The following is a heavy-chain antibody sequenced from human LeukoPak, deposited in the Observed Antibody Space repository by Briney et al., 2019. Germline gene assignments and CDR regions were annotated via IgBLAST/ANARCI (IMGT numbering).Heavy chain of an antibody. D-gene: IGHD6-19*01. J-gene: IGHJ4*02. V-gene: IGHV1-46*01. CDR1: GYTFTSNY. Sequence: ASVKVSCKAFGYTFTSNYMHWVRQAPGQGLEWMGIINPSGGSTSYAQKFQGRVTMTRDMSTSTVYMELSSLRSEDTAVYYCARGAVAGYYFDYWGQGTLVTVSS. CDR3: ARGAVAGYYFDY. CDR2: INPSGGST.